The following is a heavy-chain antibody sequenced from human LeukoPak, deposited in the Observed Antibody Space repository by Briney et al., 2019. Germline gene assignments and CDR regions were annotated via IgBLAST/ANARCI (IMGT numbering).Heavy chain of an antibody. CDR1: GYGFTNYW. Sequence: SLHISSHVSGYGFTNYWIGWVRPMTGRGLDWMGIIYPGDSDTRYSPSFQGKVTISADKSISTAYLQWTSLKASDAAMYYCARRTGELRPIDHWGQGTLVTVSS. CDR2: IYPGDSDT. J-gene: IGHJ4*02. CDR3: ARRTGELRPIDH. D-gene: IGHD7-27*01. V-gene: IGHV5-51*01.